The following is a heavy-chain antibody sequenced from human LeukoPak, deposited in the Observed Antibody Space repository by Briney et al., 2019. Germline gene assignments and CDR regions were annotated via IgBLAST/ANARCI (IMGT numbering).Heavy chain of an antibody. CDR2: LRYDGGNK. J-gene: IGHJ4*02. CDR1: GFTFSSYG. V-gene: IGHV3-30*02. Sequence: PGGSLRLSCAASGFTFSSYGMHWVRQAPGKGLEWVAFLRYDGGNKYYSSSVKGRFTISRDNSKNTLYLQMNSLRTEDTALYYCERASDAWRGSGSDGDPLEYRGQGTMVTVSS. D-gene: IGHD6-19*01. CDR3: ERASDAWRGSGSDGDPLEY.